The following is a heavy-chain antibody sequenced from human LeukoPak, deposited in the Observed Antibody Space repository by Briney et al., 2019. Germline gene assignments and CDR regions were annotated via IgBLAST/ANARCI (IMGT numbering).Heavy chain of an antibody. CDR3: ARDGGVYDSSGYLVDP. CDR2: IWSHGSNK. J-gene: IGHJ5*02. V-gene: IGHV3-33*01. Sequence: PGGSLRLSCAASGFTASSYGMNWVRQAPGKGLEWVAAIWSHGSNKYYADSVKGRFTISRDNSKKTLYLQMNSLRAEDTAVCYCARDGGVYDSSGYLVDPWGQGTVVTVSS. CDR1: GFTASSYG. D-gene: IGHD3-22*01.